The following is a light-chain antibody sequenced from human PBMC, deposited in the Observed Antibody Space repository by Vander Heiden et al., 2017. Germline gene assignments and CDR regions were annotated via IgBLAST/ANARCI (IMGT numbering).Light chain of an antibody. CDR2: EVT. J-gene: IGLJ2*01. CDR3: SSYGGSNNLL. CDR1: SSDVGGYNY. V-gene: IGLV2-8*01. Sequence: QPPLTHPPSPSGSPGKSVTIPCTGTSSDVGGYNYVSWYQQNPGKAPQLMVYEVTKRPSGVPDRFSGSKSGNTAYLTVSGLQAEDEADYYCSSYGGSNNLLFGGGTKLTVL.